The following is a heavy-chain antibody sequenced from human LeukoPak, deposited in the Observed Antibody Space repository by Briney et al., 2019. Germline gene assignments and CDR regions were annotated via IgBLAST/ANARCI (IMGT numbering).Heavy chain of an antibody. CDR2: ISGSGGST. CDR1: GFTFSSYA. D-gene: IGHD1-26*01. Sequence: PGGSLRLSCAASGFTFSSYAMSWVRQAPGKGLEWVSAISGSGGSTYYADSVKGRFTISRDNSKNTLYLQMNSLRAEDTAVYYCAEGVFSGSYYVDAFDIWGQGTMVTVSS. CDR3: AEGVFSGSYYVDAFDI. J-gene: IGHJ3*02. V-gene: IGHV3-23*01.